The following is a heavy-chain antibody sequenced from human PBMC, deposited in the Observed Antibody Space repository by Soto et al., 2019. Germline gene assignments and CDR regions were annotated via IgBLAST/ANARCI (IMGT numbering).Heavy chain of an antibody. CDR3: ARVGGINWFDP. V-gene: IGHV4-31*03. Sequence: QVQLQESGPGLVKPSQTLSLTCTVSGGSISSGGYYWSWIRQHPGKGLEWIGYIYYSGSTYYNPSLQLRVTISVDTSKNQFSLKLSSVTAAATAVYYCARVGGINWFDPWGQGTLVTVSS. D-gene: IGHD3-16*01. J-gene: IGHJ5*02. CDR1: GGSISSGGYY. CDR2: IYYSGST.